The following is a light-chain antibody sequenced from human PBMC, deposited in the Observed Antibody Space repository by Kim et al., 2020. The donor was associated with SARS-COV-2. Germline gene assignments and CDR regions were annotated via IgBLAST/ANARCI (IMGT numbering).Light chain of an antibody. J-gene: IGLJ2*01. CDR1: SLRSYY. CDR2: GKD. CDR3: NSRDSSDYVV. V-gene: IGLV3-19*01. Sequence: VALGQKVRITCQGDSLRSYYATWYQQKPGQAPKVVIYGKDNRPSGVPDRFSGSSSGNTAYLTITGTQAGDEADYYCNSRDSSDYVVFGGGTQLTVL.